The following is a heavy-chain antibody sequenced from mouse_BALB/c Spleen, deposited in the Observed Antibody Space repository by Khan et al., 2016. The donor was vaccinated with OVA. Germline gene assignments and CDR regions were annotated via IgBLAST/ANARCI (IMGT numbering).Heavy chain of an antibody. Sequence: EEGPGLVKPSQSLSLTCTVTGYSITSDYAWNWIRQFPGNKLEWMGYINYSGGTSYLPSLKSRISITRDTSKNQFFLQLNSVTTEDSATYYCARWFAYWGQGTLVTVS. CDR3: ARWFAY. V-gene: IGHV3-2*02. CDR1: GYSITSDYA. CDR2: INYSGGT. J-gene: IGHJ3*01.